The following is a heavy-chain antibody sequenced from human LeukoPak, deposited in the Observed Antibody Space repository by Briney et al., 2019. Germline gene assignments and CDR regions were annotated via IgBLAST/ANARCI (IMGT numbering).Heavy chain of an antibody. J-gene: IGHJ4*02. D-gene: IGHD2-15*01. CDR1: GGSFSGYY. CDR3: ASGPLGYCSGGSCYSRATTDY. V-gene: IGHV4-34*01. CDR2: INHSGST. Sequence: SGTLSLTCAVYGGSFSGYYWSWIRQPPGKGLEWIGEINHSGSTNYNPSLKSRVTISVDTSKNQFSLKLSSVTAADTAVYYCASGPLGYCSGGSCYSRATTDYWGQGTLVTVSS.